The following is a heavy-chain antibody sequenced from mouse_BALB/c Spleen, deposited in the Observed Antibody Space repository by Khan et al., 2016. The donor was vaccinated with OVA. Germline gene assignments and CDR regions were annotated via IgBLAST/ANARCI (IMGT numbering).Heavy chain of an antibody. J-gene: IGHJ3*01. V-gene: IGHV5-6*01. D-gene: IGHD4-1*01. Sequence: EVQLQESGGDLVKPGGSLKLSCAASGFTFSNYGMSWVRQTPDKRLEWVATISSDGTYTYYPDSVKGRFTISRNNAKNTLYLQMSSLKSEDTAICYCTAHLTGSFAYWGQGTLVTVSA. CDR3: TAHLTGSFAY. CDR1: GFTFSNYG. CDR2: ISSDGTYT.